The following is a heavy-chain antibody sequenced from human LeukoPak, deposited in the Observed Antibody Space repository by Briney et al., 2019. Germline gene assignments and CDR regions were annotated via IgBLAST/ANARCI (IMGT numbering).Heavy chain of an antibody. CDR3: ARNYYFVQ. J-gene: IGHJ4*02. CDR1: GFTSSNYY. Sequence: RGSLCLSCAASGFTSSNYYMAWVRQHPGKGLEWVATIKSDGSEKYYVDSVKGRFTISRGNAENSLYLQMNSLRVEDTAVYYCARNYYFVQWGQGTLVTVSS. V-gene: IGHV3-7*05. CDR2: IKSDGSEK. D-gene: IGHD3-10*02.